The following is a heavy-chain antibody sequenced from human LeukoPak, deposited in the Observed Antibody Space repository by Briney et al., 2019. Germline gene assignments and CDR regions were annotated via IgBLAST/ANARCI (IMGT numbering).Heavy chain of an antibody. D-gene: IGHD3-10*01. V-gene: IGHV3-23*01. CDR3: VKFRGIQHYNYHMDV. J-gene: IGHJ6*03. CDR2: ISGSGGTT. CDR1: GLTLSNYA. Sequence: TGGSLRLSCAASGLTLSNYAMSWVRQAPGKGLEWVSAISGSGGTTYYADSVKGRFTISRDNSKNTLSLQMNSLRAEDAAVYYCVKFRGIQHYNYHMDVWGKGTTVTVSS.